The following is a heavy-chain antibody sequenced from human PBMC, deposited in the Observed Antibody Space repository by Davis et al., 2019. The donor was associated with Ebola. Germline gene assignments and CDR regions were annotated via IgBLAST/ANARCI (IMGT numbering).Heavy chain of an antibody. D-gene: IGHD3-16*02. J-gene: IGHJ6*02. CDR3: TREVSRGDV. CDR2: ISSSSSYI. CDR1: GFTFSSYS. Sequence: GESLKISCAASGFTFSSYSMNWVRQAPGKGLEWVSSISSSSSYIYYADSVKGRFTISRDNAKNSLYLQMNSLKTEDTAVYYCTREVSRGDVWGQGTTVTVSS. V-gene: IGHV3-21*04.